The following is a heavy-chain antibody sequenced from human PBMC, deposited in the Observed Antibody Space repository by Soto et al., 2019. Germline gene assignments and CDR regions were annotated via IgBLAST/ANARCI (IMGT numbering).Heavy chain of an antibody. CDR1: GFNVMSYW. Sequence: PGGALRLSCAVSGFNVMSYWMSGVRQAPGKGLEWVASIKEDGSEIYYLHSVRGRFSISRDSAGNALHLTMNYLSAEDTGLYFCARDIGFDYVNWGQGTLVPVSS. V-gene: IGHV3-7*01. D-gene: IGHD3-16*01. CDR3: ARDIGFDYVN. CDR2: IKEDGSEI. J-gene: IGHJ4*02.